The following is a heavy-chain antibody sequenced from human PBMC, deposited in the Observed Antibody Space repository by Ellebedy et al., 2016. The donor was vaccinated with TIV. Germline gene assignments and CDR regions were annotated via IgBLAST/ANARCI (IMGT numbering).Heavy chain of an antibody. V-gene: IGHV4-59*01. CDR2: VHPTGTT. CDR1: DGSFSGYF. J-gene: IGHJ5*02. CDR3: ARMPIYNASFGWFDP. D-gene: IGHD1-1*01. Sequence: MPSETLSLTCAVYDGSFSGYFWSWLRQPPGQGLQWIAYVHPTGTTNFLPSLKSRVTISLDTSKSQFSLKMTSVTAADTAIYFCARMPIYNASFGWFDPWGQGTLVAVSS.